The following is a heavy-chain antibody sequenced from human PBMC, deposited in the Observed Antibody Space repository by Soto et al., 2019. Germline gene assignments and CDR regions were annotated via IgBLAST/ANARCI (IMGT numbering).Heavy chain of an antibody. CDR3: VRSDYGDYAPDYFDY. J-gene: IGHJ4*02. D-gene: IGHD4-17*01. CDR2: IYYSGST. CDR1: GGSISSGGYY. Sequence: SETLSLTCTVSGGSISSGGYYWSWIRQHPGKGLEWIGYIYYSGSTYYNPSLKSRVTISVDTSKNQFSLKLSSVTAADTAVYYCVRSDYGDYAPDYFDYWGQGTLVTVSS. V-gene: IGHV4-31*03.